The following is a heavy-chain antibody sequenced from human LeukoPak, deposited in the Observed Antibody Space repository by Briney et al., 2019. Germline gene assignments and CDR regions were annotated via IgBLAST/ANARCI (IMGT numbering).Heavy chain of an antibody. J-gene: IGHJ4*02. CDR1: GFMFTSYT. CDR3: ARGSTYYDSSGQVPFDY. D-gene: IGHD3-22*01. CDR2: LRYTGET. Sequence: GGSLRLSCAASGFMFTSYTMNWVRQAPGKGLEWVSHLRYTGETFYADSVKGRFTISRDNVRNSLYLQMNSLRAEDTAMYYCARGSTYYDSSGQVPFDYWGQGTLVTVSS. V-gene: IGHV3-48*01.